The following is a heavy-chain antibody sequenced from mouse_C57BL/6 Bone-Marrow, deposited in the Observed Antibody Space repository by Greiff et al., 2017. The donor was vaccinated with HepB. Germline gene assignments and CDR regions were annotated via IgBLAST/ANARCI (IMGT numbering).Heavy chain of an antibody. CDR2: IYPGDGDT. D-gene: IGHD2-5*01. V-gene: IGHV1-82*01. Sequence: LVESGPELVKPGASVKISCKASGYAFSSSWMNWVKQRPGKGLEWIGRIYPGDGDTNYNGKFKGKATLTADKSSSTAYMQLSSLTSEDSAVYFCARAYYSNYKFAYWGQGTLVTVSA. CDR3: ARAYYSNYKFAY. J-gene: IGHJ3*01. CDR1: GYAFSSSW.